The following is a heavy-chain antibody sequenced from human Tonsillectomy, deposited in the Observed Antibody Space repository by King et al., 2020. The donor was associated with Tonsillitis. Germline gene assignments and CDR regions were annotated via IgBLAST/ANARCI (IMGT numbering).Heavy chain of an antibody. CDR2: IKKDGSVK. Sequence: VQLVESGGGLVQPGGSLRLSCAASGFTFTNYWMCWVRQAPGMGLGWVSHIKKDGSVKNYLGSLKGRFTISRDNAQNSLYLQMNSLRAEDTAVYFCATDPYSGSSDYWGQGTLVTVSS. J-gene: IGHJ4*02. D-gene: IGHD1-26*01. CDR3: ATDPYSGSSDY. V-gene: IGHV3-7*01. CDR1: GFTFTNYW.